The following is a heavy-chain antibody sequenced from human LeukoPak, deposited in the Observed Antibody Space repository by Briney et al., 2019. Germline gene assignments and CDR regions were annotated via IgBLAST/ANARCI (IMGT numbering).Heavy chain of an antibody. CDR2: ISYGGSNK. V-gene: IGHV3-30-3*01. J-gene: IGHJ4*02. CDR1: GFTFSSYA. CDR3: ARAHDKWELQDLGY. D-gene: IGHD1-26*01. Sequence: GRSLRLSCAASGFTFSSYAMHWVRQAPGKGLEWVAVISYGGSNKYYADSVKGRFTISRDNSKNTLYLQMNSLRAEDTAVYYCARAHDKWELQDLGYWGQGTLVTVSS.